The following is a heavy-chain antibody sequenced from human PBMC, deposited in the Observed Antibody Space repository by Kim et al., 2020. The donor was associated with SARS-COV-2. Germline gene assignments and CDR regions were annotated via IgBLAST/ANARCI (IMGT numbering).Heavy chain of an antibody. D-gene: IGHD3-9*01. J-gene: IGHJ4*02. CDR2: IYTSGST. Sequence: SETLSLTCTVSGGSISSYYWSWIRQPAGKGLEWIGRIYTSGSTNYNPSLKSRVTMSVDTSKNQFSLKLSSVTAADTAVYYCAREGYDILTGYASYYFDYWGQGTLVTVSS. CDR1: GGSISSYY. CDR3: AREGYDILTGYASYYFDY. V-gene: IGHV4-4*07.